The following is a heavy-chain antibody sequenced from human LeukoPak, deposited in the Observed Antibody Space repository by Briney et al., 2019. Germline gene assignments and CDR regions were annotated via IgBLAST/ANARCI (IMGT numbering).Heavy chain of an antibody. V-gene: IGHV3-23*01. CDR3: AKEDGAHCGGDCYSDY. Sequence: PGGSLRLSCAASGFTFSGFAMTWVRQVPGQGLEWVSLISGSGTDTYYADSVKGRFTISRDNSKNTLYLQMNSLRVEDTAVYYCAKEDGAHCGGDCYSDYWGQGTLVTVSS. D-gene: IGHD2-21*02. CDR2: ISGSGTDT. CDR1: GFTFSGFA. J-gene: IGHJ4*02.